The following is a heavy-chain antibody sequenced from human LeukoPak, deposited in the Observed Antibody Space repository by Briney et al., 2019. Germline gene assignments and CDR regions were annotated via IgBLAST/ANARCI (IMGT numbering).Heavy chain of an antibody. CDR2: INHSGST. V-gene: IGHV4-34*01. Sequence: SETLSLTCAVYGGSFSGYYWSWIRQPPGKGLEWIGEINHSGSTNYNPSLKSRVTISVDTSKNQFSLKLSSVTAADTAVYYCARGGSYYDSSGYYTQDYWGQGTLVTVSS. J-gene: IGHJ4*02. CDR1: GGSFSGYY. D-gene: IGHD3-22*01. CDR3: ARGGSYYDSSGYYTQDY.